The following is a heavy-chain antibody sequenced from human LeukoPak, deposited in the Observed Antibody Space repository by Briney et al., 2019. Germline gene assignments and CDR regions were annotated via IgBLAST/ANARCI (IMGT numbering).Heavy chain of an antibody. CDR3: ARSCSSTSCSTIRAFDY. J-gene: IGHJ4*02. Sequence: SQTLSLTCTVSGGSISSGGYYWSWIRQHPGKGLEWIGYIYYSGSTYYNPSLKRRVTISVDTSKNQFSLKLSSVTAADTAVYYCARSCSSTSCSTIRAFDYWGQGTLVTVSS. D-gene: IGHD2-2*01. CDR2: IYYSGST. V-gene: IGHV4-31*03. CDR1: GGSISSGGYY.